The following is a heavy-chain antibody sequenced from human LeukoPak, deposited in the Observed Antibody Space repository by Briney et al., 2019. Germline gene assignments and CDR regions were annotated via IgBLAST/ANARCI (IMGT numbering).Heavy chain of an antibody. CDR2: ISTTVGNT. Sequence: GGSLRLSCAASGFTFSTSAMSWVRQAPGKGLEWVSSISTTVGNTYYADSVKGRFTISRDNSNHTLYLQINSLTAEDTAVYYCTKRAEFGGFDPWGQGTLVTVSS. V-gene: IGHV3-23*01. CDR3: TKRAEFGGFDP. CDR1: GFTFSTSA. J-gene: IGHJ5*02. D-gene: IGHD3-10*01.